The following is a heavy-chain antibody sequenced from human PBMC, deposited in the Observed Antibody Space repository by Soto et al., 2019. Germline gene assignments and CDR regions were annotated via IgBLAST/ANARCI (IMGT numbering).Heavy chain of an antibody. J-gene: IGHJ3*02. CDR2: IYYSGST. D-gene: IGHD3-9*01. CDR1: GGSITSDNYC. V-gene: IGHV4-31*03. Sequence: PSETLSLTCTVSGGSITSDNYCWTWIRQHPVKGLEWMGHIYYSGSTSYNPSLKSRVTISIDTSKNQFSLKLTSVTAADTAVYYCARAFILIGYYTHDAIHIWGQGTMVTVS. CDR3: ARAFILIGYYTHDAIHI.